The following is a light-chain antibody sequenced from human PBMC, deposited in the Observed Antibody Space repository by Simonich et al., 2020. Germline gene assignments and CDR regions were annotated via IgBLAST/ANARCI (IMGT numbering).Light chain of an antibody. Sequence: IQMTQSPSSLSASVGDRVTLTCQASQDISNYLNWYQQKPGKAPKLLIYDASNLETGVPSRFSGRGSGTDFTFTISSLQPEDIATYYCQQYDNLGLTFGGGTKVEIK. CDR1: QDISNY. CDR3: QQYDNLGLT. J-gene: IGKJ4*01. V-gene: IGKV1-33*01. CDR2: DAS.